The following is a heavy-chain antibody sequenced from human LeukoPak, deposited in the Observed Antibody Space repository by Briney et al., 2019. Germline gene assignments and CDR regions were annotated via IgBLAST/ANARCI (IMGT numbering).Heavy chain of an antibody. CDR3: ARDQGDRRYYYDSSGYFPPDY. J-gene: IGHJ4*02. CDR2: INPNSGGT. V-gene: IGHV1-2*02. Sequence: GASVKVSCKASGHTFTSYYMHWVRQAPGQGLEWMGWINPNSGGTNYAQKFQGRVTMTRDTSISTAYMELSRLRSDDTAVYYCARDQGDRRYYYDSSGYFPPDYWGQGTLVTVSS. D-gene: IGHD3-22*01. CDR1: GHTFTSYY.